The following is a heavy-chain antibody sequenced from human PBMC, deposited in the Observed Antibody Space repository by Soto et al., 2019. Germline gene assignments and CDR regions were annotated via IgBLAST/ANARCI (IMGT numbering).Heavy chain of an antibody. Sequence: QVHLVQSGTEVKKPGASVKVSCKTSGYTFSNYGISWVRQAPGQGLEWVGWVNVNDGRTNYAKNLQDRVTVSTDTSTSTDFMELRSLRSDDTAVYYCARNINWNDDYWGQGTLGTVSS. J-gene: IGHJ4*02. V-gene: IGHV1-18*01. CDR3: ARNINWNDDY. CDR1: GYTFSNYG. CDR2: VNVNDGRT. D-gene: IGHD1-1*01.